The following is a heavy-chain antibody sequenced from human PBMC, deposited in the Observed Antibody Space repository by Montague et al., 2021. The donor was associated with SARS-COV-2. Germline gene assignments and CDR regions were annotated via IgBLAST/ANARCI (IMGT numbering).Heavy chain of an antibody. D-gene: IGHD2-15*01. J-gene: IGHJ5*02. CDR1: GYSISSGYY. CDR2: IYHSGST. CDR3: ARERRYCSGGSCSSGWFDP. V-gene: IGHV4-38-2*02. Sequence: SETLSLTCTVSGYSISSGYYWGWIRQPPGKGLEWIGSIYHSGSTYYNPSIKSRGTISVDTSKNQFSLKLSSVTAADTAVYYCARERRYCSGGSCSSGWFDPWGQGTLVTVSS.